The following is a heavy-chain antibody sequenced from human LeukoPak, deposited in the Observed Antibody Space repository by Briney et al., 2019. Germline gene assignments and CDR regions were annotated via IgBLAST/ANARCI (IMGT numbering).Heavy chain of an antibody. J-gene: IGHJ3*02. V-gene: IGHV1-69*05. CDR1: GGTFSSYA. Sequence: GASVKVSCKASGGTFSSYAIIWVRQAPGQGLEWMGLIVLDSGSTTYAQQFQGRFTINTDNSDESTTSIYMELNTLTSEDTAFYYCSRDDIWGQGTLVTVSS. CDR2: IVLDSGST. CDR3: SRDDI.